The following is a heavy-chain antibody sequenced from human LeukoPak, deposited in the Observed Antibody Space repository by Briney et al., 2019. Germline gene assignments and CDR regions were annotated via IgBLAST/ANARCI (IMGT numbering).Heavy chain of an antibody. V-gene: IGHV4-34*01. CDR1: GGSFRGYY. J-gene: IGHJ4*02. Sequence: PSETLSLTCAVYGGSFRGYYWAWIRQPPGKGLEWIGEINHSGSTNYNPSLKSRVTISVDTSKNQFSLKLSSVTAADTAVFYCARYDGKFGYWGQGILVTVSS. CDR3: ARYDGKFGY. D-gene: IGHD3-3*01. CDR2: INHSGST.